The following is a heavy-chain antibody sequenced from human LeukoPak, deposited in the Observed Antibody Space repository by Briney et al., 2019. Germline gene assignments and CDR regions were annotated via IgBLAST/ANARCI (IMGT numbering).Heavy chain of an antibody. CDR3: AGVEDSSAWYYFDY. CDR2: ISSNGDST. Sequence: GGSLRLSCAASGFXFSSYAIHWVRQAPGKGLEYVSAISSNGDSTYYANSVKGRFTISRDNSKNTLYLQMGSLRAEDMAVYYCAGVEDSSAWYYFDYWGQGTLVTVSS. V-gene: IGHV3-64*01. CDR1: GFXFSSYA. D-gene: IGHD3-22*01. J-gene: IGHJ4*02.